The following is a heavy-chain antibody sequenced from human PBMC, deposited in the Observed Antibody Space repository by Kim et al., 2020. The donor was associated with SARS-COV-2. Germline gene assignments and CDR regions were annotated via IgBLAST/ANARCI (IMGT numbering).Heavy chain of an antibody. V-gene: IGHV5-51*01. CDR2: IFPGDSDT. CDR3: ARRFVAHYYFDY. Sequence: GESLKISCKVSGYNFNNEWIAWVRQTPGNGLEWMGSIFPGDSDTTYSPSFQGRVSFSVDKSLNTAYLQWRSLKPSDTATYFCARRFVAHYYFDYWGQGAL. D-gene: IGHD2-21*01. J-gene: IGHJ4*02. CDR1: GYNFNNEW.